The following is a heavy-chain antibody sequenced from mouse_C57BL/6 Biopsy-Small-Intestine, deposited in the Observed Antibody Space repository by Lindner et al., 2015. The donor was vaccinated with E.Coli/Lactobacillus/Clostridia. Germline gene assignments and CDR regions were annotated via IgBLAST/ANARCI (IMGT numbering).Heavy chain of an antibody. CDR1: GYTFTSYG. D-gene: IGHD2-3*01. V-gene: IGHV1-81*01. CDR2: IYPRSGNT. Sequence: VQLQESGAELARPGASVKLSYKASGYTFTSYGISWVKQRTGQGLEWIGEIYPRSGNTYYNEKFKGKATLTADKSSSTAYMELRSLTSEDSAVYFCARPFDGYYLDYWGQGTTLTVSS. CDR3: ARPFDGYYLDY. J-gene: IGHJ2*01.